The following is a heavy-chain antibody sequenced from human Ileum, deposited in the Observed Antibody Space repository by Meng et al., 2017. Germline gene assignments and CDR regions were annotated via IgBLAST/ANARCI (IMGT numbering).Heavy chain of an antibody. CDR3: ASDPNWSTT. J-gene: IGHJ5*02. Sequence: EAQLVVSGGGLVKPGGSLGLSCVGLRSIFDSYDMSWIRQAPGKGPEWVASMGLGHSHGSYADSVIGRFTVSRDNAKTSFFLQMNSLRAEDTAIYYCASDPNWSTTWGQGTLVTVSS. CDR2: MGLGHSHG. CDR1: RSIFDSYD. V-gene: IGHV3-21*02.